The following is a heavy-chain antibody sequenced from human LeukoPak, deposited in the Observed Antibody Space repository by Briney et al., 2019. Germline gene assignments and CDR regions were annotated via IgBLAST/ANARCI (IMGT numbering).Heavy chain of an antibody. D-gene: IGHD6-19*01. CDR1: GYTFSSYD. CDR3: ARRVGSGWPVQH. J-gene: IGHJ1*01. V-gene: IGHV1-8*01. Sequence: GASVTVSCKASGYTFSSYDINWVRQANGQGLEWMGWMNPNSGNTGYAQKFQGRLNMTRNTSISTAYMELSSLRSEDTAVYYCARRVGSGWPVQHWGQGTLVTVSS. CDR2: MNPNSGNT.